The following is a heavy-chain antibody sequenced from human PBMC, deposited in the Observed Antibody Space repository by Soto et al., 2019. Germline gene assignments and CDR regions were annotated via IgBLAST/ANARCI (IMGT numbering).Heavy chain of an antibody. CDR2: ISSNGGRT. CDR1: GFPFSSCA. V-gene: IGHV3-23*01. Sequence: PGGSLRLSCAASGFPFSSCAMGWVRQAPGKGLEWVSDISSNGGRTHYADYVRGRFTISRDNSRNTLYLQMSSLRAEDTALYYCAKDLHWYGMDVWGQGTTVTVSS. CDR3: AKDLHWYGMDV. J-gene: IGHJ6*02. D-gene: IGHD1-1*01.